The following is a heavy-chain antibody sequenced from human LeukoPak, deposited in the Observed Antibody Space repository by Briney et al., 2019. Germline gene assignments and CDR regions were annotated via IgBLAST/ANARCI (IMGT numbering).Heavy chain of an antibody. CDR3: ITPLPYSAQ. J-gene: IGHJ4*02. V-gene: IGHV3-15*01. CDR1: GFSVSSNY. Sequence: GGSLRLSCAASGFSVSSNYMSWVRQAPGKGLEWVGRIKPKTDGETTEYAAPVKDRFSISRDDSKSMMYLQMNSLKTEDTAVYYCITPLPYSAQGGQGTLVTVSS. D-gene: IGHD2-21*01. CDR2: IKPKTDGETT.